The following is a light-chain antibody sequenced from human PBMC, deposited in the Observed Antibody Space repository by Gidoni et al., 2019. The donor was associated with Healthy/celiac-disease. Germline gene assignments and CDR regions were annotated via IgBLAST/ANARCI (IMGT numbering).Light chain of an antibody. CDR3: QQYGSSPRYT. V-gene: IGKV3-20*01. Sequence: EIVLTQSPGTLSLSPGERATLSCRASQSVSSSYLAWSQQKPGQAPRLLIYGASSRATGIPDRFSGGASGTDFTLTISRLEPEVFAVYYCQQYGSSPRYTFGQGTKLGIK. CDR2: GAS. J-gene: IGKJ2*01. CDR1: QSVSSSY.